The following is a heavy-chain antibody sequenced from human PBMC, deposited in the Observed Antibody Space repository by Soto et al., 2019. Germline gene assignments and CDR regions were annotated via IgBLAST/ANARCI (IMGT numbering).Heavy chain of an antibody. Sequence: QLQLQESGPGLVKPSETLSLTCTVSGGSISSSSYYWGWIRQPPGKGLEWIGSIYYSGSTYHNPSLKSRVTISVDTSKNEFSLKLSSVTAADTAESYCARPHYCSSSGFYEAFEYWGQGILVTVSS. CDR2: IYYSGST. J-gene: IGHJ4*02. CDR1: GGSISSSSYY. CDR3: ARPHYCSSSGFYEAFEY. D-gene: IGHD2-2*01. V-gene: IGHV4-39*01.